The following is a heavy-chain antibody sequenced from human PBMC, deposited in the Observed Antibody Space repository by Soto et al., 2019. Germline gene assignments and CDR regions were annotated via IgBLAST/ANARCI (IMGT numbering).Heavy chain of an antibody. CDR3: ARVRFGSGYDGPSDI. Sequence: QVQLQESGPGLVKPSQTLSLTCTVSGGSISSGDHYWSWIRQHPGKGLEWIGYIFYSGSTYYKPTLKSRVKISVDTSKNQFSLQLNSVTAADTAVYYCARVRFGSGYDGPSDIWGQGTLVTVSA. V-gene: IGHV4-31*03. J-gene: IGHJ3*02. CDR2: IFYSGST. CDR1: GGSISSGDHY. D-gene: IGHD5-12*01.